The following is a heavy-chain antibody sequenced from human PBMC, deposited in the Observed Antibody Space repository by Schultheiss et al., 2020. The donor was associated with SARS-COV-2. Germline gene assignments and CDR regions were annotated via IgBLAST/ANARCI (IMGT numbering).Heavy chain of an antibody. V-gene: IGHV4-38-2*01. D-gene: IGHD2-2*01. CDR2: IYHSGST. CDR1: GYSISSGYY. Sequence: SQTLSLTCAVSGYSISSGYYWGWIRQPPGKGLEWIGSIYHSGSTYYNPSLKSRVTISVDTSKNQFSLKLSSVTAADTAVYYCARTRSSTSCYLDVWGKGTTVTVSS. CDR3: ARTRSSTSCYLDV. J-gene: IGHJ6*03.